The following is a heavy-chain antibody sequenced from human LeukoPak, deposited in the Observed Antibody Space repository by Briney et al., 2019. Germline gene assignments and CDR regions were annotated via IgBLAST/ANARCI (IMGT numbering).Heavy chain of an antibody. CDR1: GFTFSDCY. CDR3: AREGNYYYYYYMDV. D-gene: IGHD3-10*01. J-gene: IGHJ6*03. CDR2: IKQDGSEK. V-gene: IGHV3-7*01. Sequence: GGSLRLSCAASGFTFSDCYMSWIRQAPGKGLEWVANIKQDGSEKYYVDSVKGRFTISRDNAKNSLYLQMNSLRAEDTAVYYCAREGNYYYYYYMDVWGKGTTVTVSS.